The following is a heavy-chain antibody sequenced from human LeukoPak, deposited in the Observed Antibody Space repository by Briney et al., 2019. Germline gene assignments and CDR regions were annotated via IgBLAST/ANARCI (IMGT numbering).Heavy chain of an antibody. CDR2: INHSGNT. CDR3: ARGARGYSYG. D-gene: IGHD5-18*01. Sequence: SETLSLTCAVYGGSFSGYYWSWIRQPPGKGLEWIGEINHSGNTSYNPSLKSRVTISVDTSKNQFSLKLSSVTAADTAVYYCARGARGYSYGWGQGTLVTVSS. J-gene: IGHJ4*02. CDR1: GGSFSGYY. V-gene: IGHV4-34*01.